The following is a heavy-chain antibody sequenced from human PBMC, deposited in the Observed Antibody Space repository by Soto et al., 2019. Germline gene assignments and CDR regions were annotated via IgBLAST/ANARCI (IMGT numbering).Heavy chain of an antibody. D-gene: IGHD3-10*01. CDR3: ARSRGSYYTNFDS. Sequence: VKVSCKASADTLPGYTVTWVRQAPGQGLEWVGRVIPILGASNFAQKFQGRVTISADKSADTAYMVLTGLTSEDTAVYYCARSRGSYYTNFDSWGQGTLVTSPQ. J-gene: IGHJ4*02. V-gene: IGHV1-69*08. CDR2: VIPILGAS. CDR1: ADTLPGYT.